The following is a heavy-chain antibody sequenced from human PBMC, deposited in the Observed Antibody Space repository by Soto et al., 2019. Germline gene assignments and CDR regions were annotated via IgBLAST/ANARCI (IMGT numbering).Heavy chain of an antibody. J-gene: IGHJ6*03. CDR1: GYTYTGYY. V-gene: IGHV1-2*04. CDR2: INPNSGGT. CDR3: ARMGGDDIGRGSNGDIVVVPAAPPFMDV. D-gene: IGHD2-2*01. Sequence: ASVKVSCKASGYTYTGYYMHWVRQAPGQGLEWMGWINPNSGGTNYAQKFQGWVTMTRDTSISTAYMELSRLRSDDTAVYYCARMGGDDIGRGSNGDIVVVPAAPPFMDVWVKGTTVTVSS.